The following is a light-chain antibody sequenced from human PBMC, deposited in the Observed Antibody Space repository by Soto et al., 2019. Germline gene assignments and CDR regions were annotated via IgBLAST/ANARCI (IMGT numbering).Light chain of an antibody. CDR1: QSIHSY. CDR2: GAS. Sequence: DIQITQSPSSLSASVGDRVTIACRASQSIHSYLNWFQQKPGKVPKVLIYGASTLESGAPSRFSGSGSGTDFTLTISSLQPEDFASYYCQQSYSTPLTFGGGTKVDIK. V-gene: IGKV1-39*01. J-gene: IGKJ4*01. CDR3: QQSYSTPLT.